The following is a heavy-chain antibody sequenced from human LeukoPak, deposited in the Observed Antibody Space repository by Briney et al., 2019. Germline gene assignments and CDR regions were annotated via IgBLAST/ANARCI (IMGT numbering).Heavy chain of an antibody. D-gene: IGHD2-2*01. V-gene: IGHV3-21*01. CDR2: ISSSSNYI. J-gene: IGHJ5*02. Sequence: GGSLRLSCAVSGFTFSTCKMNWVRQAPGKGLEWVSSISSSSNYIYYADSVKGRFTISRDNAKNSLFLQMNNLRVEDTAVYYCARAFRTIAPTYAVSCGAGTLVTASS. CDR1: GFTFSTCK. CDR3: ARAFRTIAPTYAVS.